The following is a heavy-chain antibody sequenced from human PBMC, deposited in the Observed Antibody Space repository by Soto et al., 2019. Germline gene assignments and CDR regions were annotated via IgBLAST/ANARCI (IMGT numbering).Heavy chain of an antibody. J-gene: IGHJ6*02. Sequence: QVKLMQSAAEVRKPGSSVTVSCKASGGTFSSNPISWVRQAPGQGLEWMGGIIPIFGTPHYACKFLDRVIITADRSTHTALMELTSQTSDDTAVYYCARDLYAVKFRESFNYYRRDVWGQGTTVTVS. V-gene: IGHV1-69*06. CDR3: ARDLYAVKFRESFNYYRRDV. D-gene: IGHD3-10*01. CDR2: IIPIFGTP. CDR1: GGTFSSNP.